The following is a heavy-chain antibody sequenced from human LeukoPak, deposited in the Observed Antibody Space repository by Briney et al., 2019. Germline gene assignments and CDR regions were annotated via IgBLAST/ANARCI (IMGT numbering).Heavy chain of an antibody. CDR2: IYPDDSDT. CDR1: GYSFTGYW. D-gene: IGHD1-14*01. CDR3: ARQTGWLVEY. V-gene: IGHV5-51*01. Sequence: GESLKISCKGSGYSFTGYWIAWVRQMPGKGLEWMGLIYPDDSDTRYSPSFQGQVTISADKSISTAYLQWSSLQASDTATYYCARQTGWLVEYWRQGSLVTVSS. J-gene: IGHJ4*02.